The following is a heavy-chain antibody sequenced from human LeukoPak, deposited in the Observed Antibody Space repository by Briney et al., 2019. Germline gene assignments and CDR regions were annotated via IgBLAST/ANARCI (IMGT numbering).Heavy chain of an antibody. CDR2: IYHSGST. J-gene: IGHJ4*02. V-gene: IGHV4-30-2*01. CDR1: GGSISRGGYS. Sequence: SQTLSLTCAVSGGSISRGGYSWRWIRQPPGKGLEWIGYIYHSGSTYYYPSLRSRVAISVHRSQSQFSLNLGSATAAATTVYYCPRGHCSSTSRSMEDYFDYWGQGTLVTVSS. CDR3: PRGHCSSTSRSMEDYFDY. D-gene: IGHD2-2*01.